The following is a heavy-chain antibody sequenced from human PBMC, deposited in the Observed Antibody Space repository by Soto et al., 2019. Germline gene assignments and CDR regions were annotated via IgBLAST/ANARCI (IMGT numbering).Heavy chain of an antibody. CDR2: VNPNSGET. V-gene: IGHV1-8*01. J-gene: IGHJ1*01. D-gene: IGHD2-8*02. CDR1: GHSLNKTD. Sequence: SVKVSSKASGHSLNKTDINWVRQAPGQGHEWMGWVNPNSGETGFAQKFQGRITMTRNTSINTVYMELRRLRSDDTAVYFCSDTDGAWGQGAMVSVSS. CDR3: SDTDGA.